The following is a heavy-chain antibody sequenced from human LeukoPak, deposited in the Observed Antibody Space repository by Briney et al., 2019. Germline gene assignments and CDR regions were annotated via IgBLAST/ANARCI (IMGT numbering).Heavy chain of an antibody. J-gene: IGHJ5*02. V-gene: IGHV3-11*06. Sequence: GGSLRLSCAASGFTFNDYYMTWIRQAPGKGLEWVSSISRDSTYIYSADSVKGRFTVSRDDAKSSLFLQMNSLRAEDTAVYYCARERITMVRGVHTNWFDPWGQGTLVTVSS. CDR3: ARERITMVRGVHTNWFDP. CDR1: GFTFNDYY. CDR2: ISRDSTYI. D-gene: IGHD3-10*01.